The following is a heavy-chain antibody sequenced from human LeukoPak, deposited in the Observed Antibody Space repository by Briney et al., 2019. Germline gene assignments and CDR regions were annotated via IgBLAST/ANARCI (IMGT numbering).Heavy chain of an antibody. CDR3: AREAQFDILTGYYFDY. Sequence: PGGSLRLSCAASGFTFSSYSMNWVRQAPGKGLEWVSSISSSSSYIYYADSVKGRFTISRDNAKNSLYLQMNSQRAEDTAVYYCAREAQFDILTGYYFDYWGQGTLVTVSS. CDR1: GFTFSSYS. CDR2: ISSSSSYI. J-gene: IGHJ4*02. D-gene: IGHD3-9*01. V-gene: IGHV3-21*01.